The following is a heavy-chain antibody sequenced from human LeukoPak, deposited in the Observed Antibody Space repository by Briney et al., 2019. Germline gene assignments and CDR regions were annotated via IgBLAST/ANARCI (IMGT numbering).Heavy chain of an antibody. Sequence: SETLSLTCTVSGYSISSGYYWGWIRQPPGKGLEWIGNIYHSGSTNYNPSLKSRVTISVDTSKNQFSLKLSSVTAADTAVYYCARSIAVAGTWTFDYWGQGTLVTVSS. J-gene: IGHJ4*02. CDR2: IYHSGST. D-gene: IGHD6-19*01. CDR3: ARSIAVAGTWTFDY. V-gene: IGHV4-38-2*02. CDR1: GYSISSGYY.